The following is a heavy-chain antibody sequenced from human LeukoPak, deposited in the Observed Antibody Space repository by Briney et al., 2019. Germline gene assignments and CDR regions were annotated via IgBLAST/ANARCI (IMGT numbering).Heavy chain of an antibody. CDR2: INHSGSP. D-gene: IGHD3-10*01. CDR3: ARRRYRSGSLDS. CDR1: GGSFSGHY. Sequence: SETLSLTCAVYGGSFSGHYWTWIRQPPGMGLEWIGEINHSGSPTYTRSLTTRVTISTDTSKNQISLKLSSVTAADAAVYYCARRRYRSGSLDSWGQGTLVTVSS. V-gene: IGHV4-34*01. J-gene: IGHJ4*02.